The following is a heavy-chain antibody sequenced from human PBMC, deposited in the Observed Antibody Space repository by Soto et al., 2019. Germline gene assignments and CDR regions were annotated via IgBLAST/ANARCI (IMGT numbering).Heavy chain of an antibody. CDR1: GDTFTSYG. Sequence: ASVKVSCKASGDTFTSYGISCVRQAPGQGLEWMGWISAYNGNTNYAQKLQGRVTMTTDTSTSTAYMELRSLRSDDTAVYYCARDRRYDFWSGYSGNNWFDPWGQGTLVTVSS. CDR3: ARDRRYDFWSGYSGNNWFDP. J-gene: IGHJ5*02. CDR2: ISAYNGNT. V-gene: IGHV1-18*01. D-gene: IGHD3-3*01.